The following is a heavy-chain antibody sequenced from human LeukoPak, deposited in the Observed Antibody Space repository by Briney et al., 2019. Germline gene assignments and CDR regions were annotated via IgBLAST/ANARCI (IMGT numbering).Heavy chain of an antibody. CDR3: ARDQAAYSYGYIVRYYGMDV. CDR2: IIPILGIA. J-gene: IGHJ6*02. Sequence: ASVKVSCKASGGTFSSYAISWVRHAPGQGLEWMGGIIPILGIANYAQKFQGRVTITADKSTSTAYMELSSLRSEDTAVYYCARDQAAYSYGYIVRYYGMDVWGQGTTVTVSS. V-gene: IGHV1-69*10. D-gene: IGHD5-18*01. CDR1: GGTFSSYA.